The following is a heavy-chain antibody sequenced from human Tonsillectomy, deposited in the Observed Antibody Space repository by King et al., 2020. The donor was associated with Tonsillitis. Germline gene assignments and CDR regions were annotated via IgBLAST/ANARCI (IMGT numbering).Heavy chain of an antibody. J-gene: IGHJ3*02. CDR1: GYTFTGYY. V-gene: IGHV1-2*04. CDR2: INPNSGGT. Sequence: QLVQSGAEVKKPGASVKVSCKASGYTFTGYYMHWVRQAPGQGLEWMEWINPNSGGTNYAQKFQGWVTMTRDTSISTAYMELSRLRSDDTAVYYCARAYYYDSSGYYYGDAFDICGQGTMVTVSS. D-gene: IGHD3-22*01. CDR3: ARAYYYDSSGYYYGDAFDI.